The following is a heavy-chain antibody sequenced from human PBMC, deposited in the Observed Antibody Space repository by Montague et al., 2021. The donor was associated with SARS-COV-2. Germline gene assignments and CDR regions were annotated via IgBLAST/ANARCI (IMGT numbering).Heavy chain of an antibody. CDR1: GGSISSGGYY. J-gene: IGHJ6*02. CDR3: ARVEFDGGYDSVPLDV. V-gene: IGHV4-31*03. D-gene: IGHD5-12*01. CDR2: IYYSGST. Sequence: TLSLTRTLSGGSISSGGYYWSWIRQHPGKGLEWIGYIYYSGSTYYXPSLKSRVTISVDTSKNQFSLKLSSVTAADTAVYYCARVEFDGGYDSVPLDVWGQGTTVTVSS.